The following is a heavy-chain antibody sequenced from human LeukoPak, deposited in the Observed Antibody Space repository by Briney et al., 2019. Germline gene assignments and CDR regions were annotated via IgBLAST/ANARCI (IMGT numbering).Heavy chain of an antibody. D-gene: IGHD5-12*01. CDR3: ARDRYRGVDFDY. Sequence: SVKVSCKASGGTFSSYAISWVRQAPGQGLEWMGGIIPIFGTANYAQKFQGRVTITTDESTSTAYMELSSLRSDDTAVYYCARDRYRGVDFDYWGQGTLVTVSS. CDR2: IIPIFGTA. V-gene: IGHV1-69*05. CDR1: GGTFSSYA. J-gene: IGHJ4*02.